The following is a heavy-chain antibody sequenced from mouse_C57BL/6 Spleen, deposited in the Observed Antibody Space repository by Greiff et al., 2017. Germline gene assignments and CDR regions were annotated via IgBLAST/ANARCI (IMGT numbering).Heavy chain of an antibody. D-gene: IGHD2-5*01. CDR3: TRAYSNYDAMDY. CDR1: GFTFSSYA. J-gene: IGHJ4*01. V-gene: IGHV5-9-1*02. Sequence: EVNVVESGEGLVKPGGSLKLSCAASGFTFSSYAMSWVRQTPEKRLEWVAYISSGGDYIYYADTVKGRFTISRDNARNTLYLQMSSLKSEDTAMYYCTRAYSNYDAMDYWGQGTSVTVSS. CDR2: ISSGGDYI.